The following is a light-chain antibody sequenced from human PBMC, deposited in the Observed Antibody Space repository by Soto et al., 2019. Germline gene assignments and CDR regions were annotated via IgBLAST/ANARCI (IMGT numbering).Light chain of an antibody. CDR1: SSDVGGYKY. CDR3: SSYTGSSSVV. Sequence: QSVLTQPASVSGSPGQSITISCTGTSSDVGGYKYVSWYQQYPGKAPKLMIYDVSDRPSGVSNRFSGSKSGNTASLTISGLQAEYDADYYCSSYTGSSSVVFGGGTQLTVL. CDR2: DVS. V-gene: IGLV2-14*01. J-gene: IGLJ2*01.